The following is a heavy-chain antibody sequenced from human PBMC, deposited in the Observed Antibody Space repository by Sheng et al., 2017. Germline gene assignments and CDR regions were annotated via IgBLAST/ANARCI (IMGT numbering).Heavy chain of an antibody. CDR2: INHSGST. V-gene: IGHV4-34*01. Sequence: QVQLQQWGAGLLKPSETLSLTCTVYGGSFSGYYWSWIRQPPGKGLEWIGEINHSGSTNYNPSLKSRVTISVDTSKNQFSLKLSSVTAADTAVYYCARHGGPSDGYNHTLFDYWGQGTLVTVSS. D-gene: IGHD5-12*01. CDR3: ARHGGPSDGYNHTLFDY. CDR1: GGSFSGYY. J-gene: IGHJ4*02.